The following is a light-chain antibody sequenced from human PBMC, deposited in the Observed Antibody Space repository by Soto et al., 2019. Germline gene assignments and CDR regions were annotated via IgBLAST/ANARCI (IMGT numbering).Light chain of an antibody. V-gene: IGKV1-39*01. CDR3: QQTYSAPFT. CDR2: TAY. J-gene: IGKJ3*01. Sequence: DIQMTESPSSLSASVGDSVTLTCRASQRLFSFLNWYQQAPGRAPKLLISTAYKLQSGVPSRFSGSASGTEFTLTISSLQPEDFAIYFCQQTYSAPFTFGPGTKVDVK. CDR1: QRLFSF.